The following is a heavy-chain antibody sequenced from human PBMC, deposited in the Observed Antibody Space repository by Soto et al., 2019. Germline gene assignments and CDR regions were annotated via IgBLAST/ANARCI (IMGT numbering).Heavy chain of an antibody. CDR2: INPSGGST. CDR1: GYTFTSYY. D-gene: IGHD3-3*01. V-gene: IGHV1-46*01. Sequence: GASVKVSCKASGYTFTSYYMHWVRQAPGQGLEWMGIINPSGGSTSYAQKFQGRVTMTRDTSTSTVYMELSSLRSEDTAVYYCARDLIPLTDFWSGPVYYYGMDVWGQGTTVTGSS. J-gene: IGHJ6*02. CDR3: ARDLIPLTDFWSGPVYYYGMDV.